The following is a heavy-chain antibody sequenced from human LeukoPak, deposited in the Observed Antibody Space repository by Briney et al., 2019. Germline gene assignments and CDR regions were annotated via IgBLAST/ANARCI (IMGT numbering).Heavy chain of an antibody. D-gene: IGHD3-22*01. CDR2: ISSSSSYI. CDR3: ARTYYYDSSGYYWFDP. CDR1: GFTFSSYS. Sequence: GGSLRLSCAASGFTFSSYSMNWVRQAPGKGLEWVSSISSSSSYIYYADSVKGRFTISRDNAKNSLYLQMNSLRAEDTAVYYCARTYYYDSSGYYWFDPWGQGTLVTVSS. J-gene: IGHJ5*02. V-gene: IGHV3-21*01.